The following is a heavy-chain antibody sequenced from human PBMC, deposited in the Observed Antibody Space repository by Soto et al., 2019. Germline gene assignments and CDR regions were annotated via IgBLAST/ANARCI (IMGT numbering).Heavy chain of an antibody. V-gene: IGHV3-21*01. Sequence: GGSLRLSCAASGFTFSSYSMNWVRQAPGKGLEWVSSISSSSSYIYYADSVKGRFTISRDNAKNSLYLQMNSLRAEDTAVYYCARSMDGYSGSYDAFDIWGQGTIVTVSS. CDR3: ARSMDGYSGSYDAFDI. J-gene: IGHJ3*02. D-gene: IGHD1-26*01. CDR1: GFTFSSYS. CDR2: ISSSSSYI.